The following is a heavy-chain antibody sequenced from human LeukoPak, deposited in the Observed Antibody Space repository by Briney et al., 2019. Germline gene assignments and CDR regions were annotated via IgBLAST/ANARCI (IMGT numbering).Heavy chain of an antibody. CDR3: AKHYMGSSYNHGLDC. CDR2: IYYSGTT. D-gene: IGHD3-10*01. J-gene: IGHJ4*02. Sequence: SETLSLTCTVSGGSISSDNYYWGWIRQPPGKGLEWIGSIYYSGTTYYNPSLKSRVAISVDTSKNQFSLKLSSVTAADTALYYCAKHYMGSSYNHGLDCWGQGTLVTVSS. V-gene: IGHV4-39*01. CDR1: GGSISSDNYY.